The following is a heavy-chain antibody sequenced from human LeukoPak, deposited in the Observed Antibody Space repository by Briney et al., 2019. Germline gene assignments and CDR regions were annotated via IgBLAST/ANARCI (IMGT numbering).Heavy chain of an antibody. CDR3: ARTVDYDFWSGYYRCDAFDI. D-gene: IGHD3-3*01. V-gene: IGHV1-18*01. CDR2: ISAYNGNT. J-gene: IGHJ3*02. CDR1: GYTFTSYG. Sequence: ASVKVSCKASGYTFTSYGISWVRQAPGQGLEWMGWISAYNGNTNYAQKLQGRVTMTTDTSTSTAYMELRSLRSDDTAVYYCARTVDYDFWSGYYRCDAFDIWGQGTMVAVSS.